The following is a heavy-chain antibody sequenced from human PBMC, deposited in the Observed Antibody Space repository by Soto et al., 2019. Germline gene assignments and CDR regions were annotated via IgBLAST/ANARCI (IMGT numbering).Heavy chain of an antibody. D-gene: IGHD5-18*01. V-gene: IGHV1-18*01. CDR2: ISAYNGNT. Sequence: ASVKVSCKASGYTFTSYGISWVRQAPGQGLEWMGWISAYNGNTNYAQKLQGRVTMTTDTSASTAYMELSSLRSEDTAVYYFAIDHSAYTAMADYYYYGMDVWGQGTTVTVSS. J-gene: IGHJ6*02. CDR1: GYTFTSYG. CDR3: AIDHSAYTAMADYYYYGMDV.